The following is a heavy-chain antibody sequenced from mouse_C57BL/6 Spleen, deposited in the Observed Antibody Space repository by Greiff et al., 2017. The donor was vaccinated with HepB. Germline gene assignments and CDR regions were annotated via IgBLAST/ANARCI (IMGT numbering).Heavy chain of an antibody. CDR1: GFTFSSYG. D-gene: IGHD1-1*01. J-gene: IGHJ2*01. Sequence: VQLQQSGGDLVKPGGSLKLSCAASGFTFSSYGMSWVRQTPDKRLEWVATISSGGSYTYYPDSVKGRFTISRDNAKNTLYLQMSSLKSEDTAMYYCARQAITTVVAYYFDYWGQGTTLTVSS. CDR2: ISSGGSYT. CDR3: ARQAITTVVAYYFDY. V-gene: IGHV5-6*01.